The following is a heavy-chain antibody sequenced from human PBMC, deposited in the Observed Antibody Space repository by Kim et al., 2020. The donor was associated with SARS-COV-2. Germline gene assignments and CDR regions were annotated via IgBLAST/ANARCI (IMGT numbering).Heavy chain of an antibody. Sequence: GSLRLSCSASGFTFSSYAMHWVRQAPGKGLEYVSAISSNGGSTYYADSVKGRFTISRDNSKNTLYLQMSSLRAEDTAVYYCVKPPITGTMYFDYWGQGTLVTVSS. CDR3: VKPPITGTMYFDY. CDR1: GFTFSSYA. V-gene: IGHV3-64D*09. J-gene: IGHJ4*02. CDR2: ISSNGGST. D-gene: IGHD1-7*01.